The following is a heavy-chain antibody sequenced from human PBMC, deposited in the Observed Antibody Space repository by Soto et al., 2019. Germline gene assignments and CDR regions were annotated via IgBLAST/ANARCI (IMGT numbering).Heavy chain of an antibody. J-gene: IGHJ5*02. V-gene: IGHV1-2*04. D-gene: IGHD2-2*01. CDR1: GYTFTGYY. CDR3: ARGDAQGYCSSTSCYDNNWFDP. Sequence: QVQLVQSGAEVKKPGASVKVSCKASGYTFTGYYMHWVRQAPGQGLEWMGWINPNSGGTNYAQKFQGWVTMTRDTAISTAYMELSRLRSDDTAVYYCARGDAQGYCSSTSCYDNNWFDPWGQGTLVTVSS. CDR2: INPNSGGT.